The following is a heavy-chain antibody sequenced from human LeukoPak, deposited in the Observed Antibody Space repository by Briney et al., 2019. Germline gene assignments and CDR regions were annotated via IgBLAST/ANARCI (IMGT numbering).Heavy chain of an antibody. CDR2: IWYDGSNK. J-gene: IGHJ6*02. CDR3: ARRADYYGSLNYGMDV. D-gene: IGHD3-10*01. V-gene: IGHV3-33*01. Sequence: PGGSLRLSCAASGFTFSSYGMHWVRQAPGKGLEWVAVIWYDGSNKYYADSVKGRFTISRDNSKNTLYLQMNSLRAEDTAVYYCARRADYYGSLNYGMDVWGPGTTVTVSS. CDR1: GFTFSSYG.